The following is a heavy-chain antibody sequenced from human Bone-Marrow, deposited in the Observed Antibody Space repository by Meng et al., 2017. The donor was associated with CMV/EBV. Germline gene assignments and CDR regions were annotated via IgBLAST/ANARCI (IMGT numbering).Heavy chain of an antibody. CDR2: IIPIFGTA. V-gene: IGHV1-69*05. CDR1: EYTFTGYY. J-gene: IGHJ6*02. D-gene: IGHD6-13*01. CDR3: ARYQGNYYYGMDV. Sequence: SVKVSCKASEYTFTGYYIHWVRQAPGQGLEWMGGIIPIFGTANYAQKFQGRVTITTDESTSTAYMELSSLRSEDTAVYYCARYQGNYYYGMDVWGQGTTVTVSS.